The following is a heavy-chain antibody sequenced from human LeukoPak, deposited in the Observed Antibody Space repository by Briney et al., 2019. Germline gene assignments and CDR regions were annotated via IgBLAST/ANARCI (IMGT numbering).Heavy chain of an antibody. CDR3: ARDISPDYYYGMDV. V-gene: IGHV3-33*08. J-gene: IGHJ6*02. CDR1: GFTVSSNY. CDR2: IWYDGSNK. Sequence: GGSLRLSCAASGFTVSSNYMSWVRQAPGKGLEWVAVIWYDGSNKYYADSVKGRFTISRDNSKNTLYLQMNSLRAEDTAVYYCARDISPDYYYGMDVWGQGTTVTVSS.